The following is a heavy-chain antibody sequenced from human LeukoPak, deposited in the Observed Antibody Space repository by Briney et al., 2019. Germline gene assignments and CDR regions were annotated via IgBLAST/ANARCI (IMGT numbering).Heavy chain of an antibody. CDR2: INPNSGGT. CDR3: ARDPEDSSGCP. D-gene: IGHD6-19*01. Sequence: ASVKVSCKASGYIFIDYYMHWVRQAPGQGLEWMGWINPNSGGTNYAQKFQGRVTMTRDTSISTAYMELSRLRSDDTAVYYCARDPEDSSGCPWGQGTLVTVSS. V-gene: IGHV1-2*02. J-gene: IGHJ5*02. CDR1: GYIFIDYY.